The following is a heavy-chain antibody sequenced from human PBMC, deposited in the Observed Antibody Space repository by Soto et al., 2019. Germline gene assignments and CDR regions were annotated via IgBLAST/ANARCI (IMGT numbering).Heavy chain of an antibody. J-gene: IGHJ4*02. CDR1: GGSISSYC. V-gene: IGHV4-59*01. D-gene: IGHD6-6*01. CDR3: ARNIAARPYYFDY. CDR2: IYYSGST. Sequence: PSETLSLTCTVSGGSISSYCWSWVRQPPGKGLEWIGYIYYSGSTNYDPSLKSRVTISVDTSKNQFSLKLSSVTTADTAVYYCARNIAARPYYFDYWGQGTLVTVSS.